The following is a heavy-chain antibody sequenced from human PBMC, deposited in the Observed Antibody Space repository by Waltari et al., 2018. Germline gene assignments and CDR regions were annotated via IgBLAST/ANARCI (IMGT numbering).Heavy chain of an antibody. V-gene: IGHV4-4*07. J-gene: IGHJ4*02. CDR3: ATDGLSRSLSH. D-gene: IGHD6-19*01. Sequence: QVQLRESGPGLLKPSESLSLTRSLPGGSLSSYYWNWVRQPAGKGLEWIGRLYFTGIMDYNPSLQSRVTMSVDTSKNQFFLNLTSVTAADTAVYYCATDGLSRSLSHWGQGALVTVSS. CDR1: GGSLSSYY. CDR2: LYFTGIM.